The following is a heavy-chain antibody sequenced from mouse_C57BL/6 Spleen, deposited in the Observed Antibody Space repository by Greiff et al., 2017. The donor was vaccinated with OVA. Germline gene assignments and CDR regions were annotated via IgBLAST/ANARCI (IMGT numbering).Heavy chain of an antibody. CDR2: INPYNGGT. CDR1: GYTFTDYY. J-gene: IGHJ1*03. Sequence: EVQLQQSGPVLVKPGASVKMSCKASGYTFTDYYMNWVKQSHGKSLEWIGVINPYNGGTSYNQKFKGKATLTVDKSSSTAYMELNSLTSEDSAVYYCARSITTVVATDGYFDVWGTGTTVTVSS. CDR3: ARSITTVVATDGYFDV. V-gene: IGHV1-19*01. D-gene: IGHD1-1*01.